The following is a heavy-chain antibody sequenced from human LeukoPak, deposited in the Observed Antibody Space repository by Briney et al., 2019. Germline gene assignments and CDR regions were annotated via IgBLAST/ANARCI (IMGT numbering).Heavy chain of an antibody. J-gene: IGHJ4*02. Sequence: GGSLRLSCAASGFTFSSYAMSWVRQAPGRGLEGVVASSGSGGSTSYSDSAKGRFTITRENSNTTLYLQMNTPRAEATAVYYCAMRRAVTAFPPSFDYWGQGTLVTVSS. V-gene: IGHV3-23*01. CDR1: GFTFSSYA. CDR3: AMRRAVTAFPPSFDY. CDR2: SSGSGGST. D-gene: IGHD2-21*02.